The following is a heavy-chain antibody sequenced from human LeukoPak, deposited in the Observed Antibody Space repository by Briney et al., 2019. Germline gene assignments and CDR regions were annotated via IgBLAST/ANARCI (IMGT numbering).Heavy chain of an antibody. CDR2: ISWNSGSI. CDR3: AKAPGIAAAVDY. Sequence: GGSLRLSCAASGFTFSNYWMTWVRQAPGKGLEWVSGISWNSGSIGYADSVKGRFTISRDNAKNSLYLQMNSLRAEDTALYYCAKAPGIAAAVDYWGQGTLVTVSS. J-gene: IGHJ4*02. D-gene: IGHD6-13*01. V-gene: IGHV3-9*01. CDR1: GFTFSNYW.